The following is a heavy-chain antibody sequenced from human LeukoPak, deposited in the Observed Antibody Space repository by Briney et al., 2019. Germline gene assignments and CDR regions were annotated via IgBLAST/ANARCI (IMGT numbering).Heavy chain of an antibody. CDR3: AKGQGDYGSGFSCYCGKDGYFQH. Sequence: GGSLRLSCAASGFTFSRHAMSWVRQAPGKGLEWVSLIRSSGGTTYYADSVKGRFTISRDNSKHTLYLQMNSLRAEDTAVYYCAKGQGDYGSGFSCYCGKDGYFQHWGEGSLVTV. CDR1: GFTFSRHA. D-gene: IGHD4/OR15-4a*01. CDR2: IRSSGGTT. J-gene: IGHJ1*01. V-gene: IGHV3-23*01.